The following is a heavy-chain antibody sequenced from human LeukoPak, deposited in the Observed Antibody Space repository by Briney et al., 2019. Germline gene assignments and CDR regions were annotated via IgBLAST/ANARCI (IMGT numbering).Heavy chain of an antibody. J-gene: IGHJ4*02. Sequence: GASVKVSCKASGYTFTSYGVSWVRQAPGQGLEWMGWISAYNGNTNYAQKLQGRVTLTTETSTSTAYMELRSLRSDDTAVYYCARDGSGVWFDYWGQGTLVTVSS. CDR3: ARDGSGVWFDY. D-gene: IGHD3-10*01. CDR2: ISAYNGNT. CDR1: GYTFTSYG. V-gene: IGHV1-18*01.